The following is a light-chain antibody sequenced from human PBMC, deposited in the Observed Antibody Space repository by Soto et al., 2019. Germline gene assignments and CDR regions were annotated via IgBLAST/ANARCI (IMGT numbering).Light chain of an antibody. Sequence: QSALTQPPSASGSPGQSVAISCTGTSRDVGGQNYVSWYQQHPGKAPKLIIYAVSNRPSGVPDRFSGSKSGNTASLTISGLRAEDEADYYCQSYDSSLSGYVFGTGTKLTVL. V-gene: IGLV2-8*01. J-gene: IGLJ1*01. CDR1: SRDVGGQNY. CDR2: AVS. CDR3: QSYDSSLSGYV.